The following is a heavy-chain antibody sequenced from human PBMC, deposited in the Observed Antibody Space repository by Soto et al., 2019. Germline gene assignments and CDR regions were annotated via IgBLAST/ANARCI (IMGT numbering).Heavy chain of an antibody. J-gene: IGHJ4*02. V-gene: IGHV1-18*01. CDR1: DKTFLSYG. CDR2: ISPYNGNT. D-gene: IGHD5-18*01. CDR3: AAQIDTVMVFRD. Sequence: QVQLVQSGAEVKKPGASVKVSCKASDKTFLSYGISWVRQGPGQGLEWMGWISPYNGNTNYAQKLQGRVTMTTDTSTSTAYMELRSLRSDDTAVSYCAAQIDTVMVFRDWGQGTLVTVSS.